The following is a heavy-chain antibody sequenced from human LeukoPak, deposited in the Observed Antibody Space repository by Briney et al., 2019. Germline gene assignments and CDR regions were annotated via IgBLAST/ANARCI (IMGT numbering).Heavy chain of an antibody. Sequence: GGSLRLSCAASGFTFSSYWMSWVRQAPGKGMEWVANIKQDGSEKYYVDSVKGRFTISRDNAKNSLYLQMNSLRAEDTAIYYCARDQGGGSHRHAFDIWGQGTMVTVSS. CDR1: GFTFSSYW. D-gene: IGHD3-16*01. CDR2: IKQDGSEK. V-gene: IGHV3-7*03. J-gene: IGHJ3*02. CDR3: ARDQGGGSHRHAFDI.